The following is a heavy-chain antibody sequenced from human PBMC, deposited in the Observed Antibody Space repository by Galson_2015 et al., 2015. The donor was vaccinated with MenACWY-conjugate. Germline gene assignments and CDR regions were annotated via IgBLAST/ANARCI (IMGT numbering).Heavy chain of an antibody. D-gene: IGHD2-2*01. CDR2: VNPGNGDT. V-gene: IGHV1-3*01. CDR1: GYTFTTFA. CDR3: ATCCPGTSPDP. Sequence: SVKVSCKASGYTFTTFAVHWVRQAPGQRLEWMGWVNPGNGDTKYSQKFQDRITITSDPSATTAYMELSSLKYEDTAVYYCATCCPGTSPDPWGQGTLVIVSS. J-gene: IGHJ5*02.